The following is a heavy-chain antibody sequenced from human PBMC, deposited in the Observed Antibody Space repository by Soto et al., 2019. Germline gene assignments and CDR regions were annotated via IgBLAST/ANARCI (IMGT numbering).Heavy chain of an antibody. CDR1: GGSISSSSYY. Sequence: QLQLQESGPGLVKPSATLSLTCTVSGGSISSSSYYWGWIRQPPGKGLEWIGNIYYSGSTYYNPSLTSRATISVDTSKNQYSLKLTSVTAADTAVYYCARLVWGLVSYWGQGTLVTVSS. D-gene: IGHD3-16*01. V-gene: IGHV4-39*01. CDR3: ARLVWGLVSY. J-gene: IGHJ4*02. CDR2: IYYSGST.